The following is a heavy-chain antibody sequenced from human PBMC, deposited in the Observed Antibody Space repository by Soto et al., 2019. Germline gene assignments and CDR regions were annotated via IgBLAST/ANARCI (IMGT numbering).Heavy chain of an antibody. CDR2: TRDSTDST. V-gene: IGHV3-23*01. CDR3: ARRHNWNYVLDY. CDR1: GFPFSNYA. Sequence: GGSLRLSCAASGFPFSNYAMSWVRQAPGKGLEWVSSTRDSTDSTYYADSVQGRFSIPRDNSKNTLYLQMNSPRAEDTAVYYCARRHNWNYVLDYWGQGTLVTVSS. D-gene: IGHD1-7*01. J-gene: IGHJ4*02.